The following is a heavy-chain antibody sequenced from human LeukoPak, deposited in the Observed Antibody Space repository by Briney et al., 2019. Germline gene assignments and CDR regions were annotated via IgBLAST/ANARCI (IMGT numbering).Heavy chain of an antibody. CDR1: GFTFSSYS. J-gene: IGHJ4*02. CDR3: ARYSLVRGWDY. CDR2: ITTSDDTM. Sequence: GGSLRLSCAASGFTFSSYSMNWVRQAPGKGLEWVSYITTSDDTMYYADSVKGRFTISRDNAKNSLYLQMNSLRAEDTAVYYCARYSLVRGWDYWGQGTLVTVSS. D-gene: IGHD3-10*01. V-gene: IGHV3-48*04.